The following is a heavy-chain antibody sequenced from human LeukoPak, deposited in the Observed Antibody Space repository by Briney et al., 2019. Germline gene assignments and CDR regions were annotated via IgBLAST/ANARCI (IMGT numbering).Heavy chain of an antibody. Sequence: ASVKVSCKASGYTFISYGISWVRQAPGQGLEWMGWISGYNGDTHYAQKLQGRVTMTTDTSTSTAYMELRSLRSDDTAVYYCARGQGLRSWDYWGQGTLVTVSS. J-gene: IGHJ4*02. V-gene: IGHV1-18*01. CDR3: ARGQGLRSWDY. D-gene: IGHD5-12*01. CDR2: ISGYNGDT. CDR1: GYTFISYG.